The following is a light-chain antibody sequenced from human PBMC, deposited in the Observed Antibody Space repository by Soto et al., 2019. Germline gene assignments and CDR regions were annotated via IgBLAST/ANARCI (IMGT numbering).Light chain of an antibody. CDR3: CSYARRSTYV. CDR2: EGS. Sequence: QSALTQPASVSGSPGQSITISCTGTSSDVGSYNLVSWYQQHPGKAPKLMIYEGSKRPSGVSNRFSGSKSGNTASLTISGLQAEDEADYYCCSYARRSTYVFGSGTKVTVL. V-gene: IGLV2-23*01. CDR1: SSDVGSYNL. J-gene: IGLJ1*01.